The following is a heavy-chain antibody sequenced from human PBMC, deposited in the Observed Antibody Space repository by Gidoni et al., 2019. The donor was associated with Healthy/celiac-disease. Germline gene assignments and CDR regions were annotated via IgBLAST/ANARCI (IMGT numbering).Heavy chain of an antibody. CDR2: INHSGRT. Sequence: QVHLQQWGAGLLKPSETLSLTCAVYGGSFSGYYWSWIRQPPGKGLEWIGDINHSGRTNYTPSLKSRVTISVDTSKNQFSLKLSSVTAADTAVYYCAAPFAVAGTVDYWGQGTLVTVSS. CDR3: AAPFAVAGTVDY. D-gene: IGHD6-19*01. CDR1: GGSFSGYY. V-gene: IGHV4-34*01. J-gene: IGHJ4*02.